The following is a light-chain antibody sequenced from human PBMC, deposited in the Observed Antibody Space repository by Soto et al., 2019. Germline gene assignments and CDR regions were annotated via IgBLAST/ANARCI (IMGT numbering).Light chain of an antibody. V-gene: IGKV4-1*01. CDR1: QSVLYSSNNKNY. CDR3: QKYYITPDT. J-gene: IGKJ2*01. CDR2: WAS. Sequence: DIVMTQSPDSLAVSLGERATINCKSSQSVLYSSNNKNYLAWYQQKPGQPPKLLIYWASTRESGVPDRFSGSGSGTDFTLTISSLQAEDVAVYYCQKYYITPDTFGQGTKLEIK.